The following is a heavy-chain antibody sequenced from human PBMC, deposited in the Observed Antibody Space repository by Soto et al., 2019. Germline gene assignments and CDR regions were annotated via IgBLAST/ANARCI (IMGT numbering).Heavy chain of an antibody. D-gene: IGHD6-6*01. V-gene: IGHV1-2*02. CDR3: AKDLTRQLAYWLDP. CDR2: INAHSGGT. CDR1: GFSFTGYY. J-gene: IGHJ5*02. Sequence: ASVKVSCKASGFSFTGYYIHWLRQAPGQGLEWMGWINAHSGGTEYAQKFQGRVTLTRDTSIATAYPTLTSLTSDDTALYYCAKDLTRQLAYWLDPWGQGTQVTVSS.